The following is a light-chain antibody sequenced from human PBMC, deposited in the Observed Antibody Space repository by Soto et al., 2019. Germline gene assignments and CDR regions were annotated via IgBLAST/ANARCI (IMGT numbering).Light chain of an antibody. Sequence: DIQMTQSPSSLSASVGDRVTITCRASQRINTYLNRYQLRPGKAPNLLIYAASSLQNGAPSRFSGSGTGTDFTVTISSLQPEDFATYYCQQSYSSGYTFGQGTRLEIK. J-gene: IGKJ2*01. CDR1: QRINTY. CDR3: QQSYSSGYT. V-gene: IGKV1-39*01. CDR2: AAS.